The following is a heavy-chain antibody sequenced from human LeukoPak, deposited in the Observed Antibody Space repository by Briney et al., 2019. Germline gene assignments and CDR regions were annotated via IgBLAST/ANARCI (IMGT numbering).Heavy chain of an antibody. D-gene: IGHD4-23*01. CDR3: AREDYGGNPEY. V-gene: IGHV4-59*12. CDR1: GGSFSGYY. Sequence: SETLSLTCAVYGGSFSGYYWSWIRQPPGKGLEWIGHIYYSGTTNYNPSLKSRVTISVDTPKNQFSLKLSSVTAADTAVYYCAREDYGGNPEYWGQGTLVTVSS. J-gene: IGHJ4*02. CDR2: IYYSGTT.